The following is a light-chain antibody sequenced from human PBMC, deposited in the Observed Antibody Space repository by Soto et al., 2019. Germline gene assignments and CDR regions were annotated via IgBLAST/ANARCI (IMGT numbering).Light chain of an antibody. CDR1: SSDVGSYNL. Sequence: QSVLTQPASVSGSPGQSITISCTGTSSDVGSYNLVSWYQQHPGKAPKLMIYEVSKRPSGVSNRFSGSKSGNTASLTISGLKAEDGADYYCGSCEGSSLYVLGTGTRVPVL. CDR2: EVS. J-gene: IGLJ1*01. V-gene: IGLV2-23*02. CDR3: GSCEGSSLYV.